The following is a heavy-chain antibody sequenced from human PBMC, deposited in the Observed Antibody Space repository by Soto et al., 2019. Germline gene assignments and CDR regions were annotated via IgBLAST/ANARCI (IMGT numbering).Heavy chain of an antibody. J-gene: IGHJ4*02. D-gene: IGHD6-13*01. CDR1: GFTFSSYW. V-gene: IGHV3-7*01. CDR3: AREQLQVVIPDY. Sequence: EVQLVESGGGLVQPGGSLRLSCAASGFTFSSYWMNWVRQAPGKGLEWVANIKQDGSEKYYVDSVKGRFTISRDNTTNSLYLQMNSLRAEDKAVYYCAREQLQVVIPDYWGQGTLVTVSS. CDR2: IKQDGSEK.